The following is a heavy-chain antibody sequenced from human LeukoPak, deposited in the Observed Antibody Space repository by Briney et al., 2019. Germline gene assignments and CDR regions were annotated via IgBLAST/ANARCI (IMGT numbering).Heavy chain of an antibody. J-gene: IGHJ6*02. CDR1: GYTFTSYY. V-gene: IGHV1-46*01. D-gene: IGHD3-10*01. CDR2: INPSGGST. CDR3: ARVAELWFGELQYYYYYGMDV. Sequence: GASVKVSCKASGYTFTSYYMHWVRQAPGQGLEWMGIINPSGGSTSYAQKFQGRVTMTRDTSTSTVYMELSSLRSEDTAVYYCARVAELWFGELQYYYYYGMDVWGQGTTVTVSS.